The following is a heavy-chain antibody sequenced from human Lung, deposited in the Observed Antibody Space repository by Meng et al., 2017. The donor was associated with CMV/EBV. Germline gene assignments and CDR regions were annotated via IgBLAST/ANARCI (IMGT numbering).Heavy chain of an antibody. CDR1: GGTFSSYA. Sequence: SVXVSXXASGGTFSSYAISWVRQAPGQGLEWMGGIIPILGIANYAQKFHGRVTITADKSTSTAYMELSSLRSEDTAVYYCARTPNRYCSSTSCDGRYYGMDVWGQGXTVTVS. D-gene: IGHD2-2*01. CDR2: IIPILGIA. CDR3: ARTPNRYCSSTSCDGRYYGMDV. J-gene: IGHJ6*02. V-gene: IGHV1-69*10.